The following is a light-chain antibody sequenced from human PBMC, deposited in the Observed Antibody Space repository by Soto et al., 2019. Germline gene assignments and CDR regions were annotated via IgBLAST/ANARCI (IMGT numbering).Light chain of an antibody. J-gene: IGKJ4*01. CDR1: QSVSSSY. CDR2: GAS. V-gene: IGKV3-20*01. Sequence: EIVLTQSPGTLSLSPGERATLSCRASQSVSSSYLAWYQQKPGQAPRLLISGASSRATGIPDRFSGSGSGTDFTLTISRLEPEDFAVYYLQQYGSSPLSFGGGNKVEIK. CDR3: QQYGSSPLS.